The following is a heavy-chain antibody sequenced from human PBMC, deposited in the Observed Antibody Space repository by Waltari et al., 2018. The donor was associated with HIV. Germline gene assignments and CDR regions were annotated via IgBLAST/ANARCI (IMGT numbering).Heavy chain of an antibody. CDR2: INPNSGNT. CDR3: SRGRGYSYGYSDL. Sequence: QVQLVQSGAEVRKPGASVKVSCKASGYTFTNYDINWVRQAPGQGLEWMGWINPNSGNTGYAQKFHDRVTMTRDTSRSTAYMELTSLTSEDTAVYHCSRGRGYSYGYSDLWGQGTLVTVSS. CDR1: GYTFTNYD. D-gene: IGHD5-18*01. J-gene: IGHJ4*02. V-gene: IGHV1-8*01.